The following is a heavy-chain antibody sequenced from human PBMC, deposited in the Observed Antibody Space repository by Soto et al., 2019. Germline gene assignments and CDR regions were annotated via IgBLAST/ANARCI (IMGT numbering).Heavy chain of an antibody. V-gene: IGHV3-48*03. Sequence: PGGSLRLSCAASGFTFSSYEMNWVRQAPGKGLEWVSYISSSGSTIYYADSVKGRFTISRDNAKNSLYLQMNSLRAEDTAVYYCERDQEMATRIDYWGQGTLVTVSS. D-gene: IGHD5-12*01. CDR2: ISSSGSTI. CDR1: GFTFSSYE. CDR3: ERDQEMATRIDY. J-gene: IGHJ4*02.